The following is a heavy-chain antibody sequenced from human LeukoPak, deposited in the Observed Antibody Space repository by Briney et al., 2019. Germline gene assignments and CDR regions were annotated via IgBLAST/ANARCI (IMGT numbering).Heavy chain of an antibody. CDR1: GASISSNDW. CDR2: IFHRGGT. J-gene: IGHJ4*02. Sequence: SGTLSLTCAVSGASISSNDWWTWVRQPPGKGLEWIGEIFHRGGTNYNPSLKRRVTISVDKSKNEFSLKLTSVTAADTAVYYCAREDHYGSGSLDYWGQGTLVTVSS. V-gene: IGHV4-4*02. D-gene: IGHD3-10*01. CDR3: AREDHYGSGSLDY.